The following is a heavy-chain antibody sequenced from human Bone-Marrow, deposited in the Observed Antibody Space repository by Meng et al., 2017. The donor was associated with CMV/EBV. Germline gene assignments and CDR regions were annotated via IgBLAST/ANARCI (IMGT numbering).Heavy chain of an antibody. CDR2: IKEDGSEK. D-gene: IGHD4-11*01. V-gene: IGHV3-7*01. CDR1: GFTFSNYW. J-gene: IGHJ3*02. Sequence: GGSLRLSCAASGFTFSNYWMSWVRQAPGRGLEWVANIKEDGSEKYYVDSVKGRFTISRDNAKNSLYLQMNSLRAEDTAVYYCAREDYSNYNAFDIWGQGTMVTVSS. CDR3: AREDYSNYNAFDI.